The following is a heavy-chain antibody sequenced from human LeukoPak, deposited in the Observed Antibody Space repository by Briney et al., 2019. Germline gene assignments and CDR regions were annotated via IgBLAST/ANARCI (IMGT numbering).Heavy chain of an antibody. Sequence: GGSLRLSCAASGFTLSGYWMSWVRQAPGKGLEWVARLHADGIERYYVDPVKGRFTISTDNAKNSLHLQMYSLRLDDTAVYYCARGGYSFDYLGQGTLVTVSS. D-gene: IGHD5-12*01. V-gene: IGHV3-7*01. J-gene: IGHJ4*02. CDR1: GFTLSGYW. CDR2: LHADGIER. CDR3: ARGGYSFDY.